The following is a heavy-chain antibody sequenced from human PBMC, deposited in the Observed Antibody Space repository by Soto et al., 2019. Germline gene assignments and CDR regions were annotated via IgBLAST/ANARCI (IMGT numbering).Heavy chain of an antibody. J-gene: IGHJ4*02. CDR1: GFTFSTYD. Sequence: PGGSLRLSCAASGFTFSTYDMNWVRQAPGKGLEWISYISGGSSSISYADSVKGRFTIARDNAKNSLYLQMNSLRAEDTAVYYCAREIVVARGASYFDYWGPGTLVTVSS. D-gene: IGHD2-2*01. CDR2: ISGGSSSI. CDR3: AREIVVARGASYFDY. V-gene: IGHV3-48*01.